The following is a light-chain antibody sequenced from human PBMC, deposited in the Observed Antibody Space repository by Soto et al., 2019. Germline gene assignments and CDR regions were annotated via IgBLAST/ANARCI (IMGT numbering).Light chain of an antibody. J-gene: IGLJ2*01. CDR1: NSDGGGYKL. CDR3: CSYAGSSTVL. Sequence: QSALTQPASVSGSPGQSITISCTGDNSDGGGYKLVSWFRRQSGIAPKLRIYEGNKRPSGVSNRFSGSRSGNTASLTISGLQAQDEANYYCCSYAGSSTVLFGGGAKLTVL. V-gene: IGLV2-23*01. CDR2: EGN.